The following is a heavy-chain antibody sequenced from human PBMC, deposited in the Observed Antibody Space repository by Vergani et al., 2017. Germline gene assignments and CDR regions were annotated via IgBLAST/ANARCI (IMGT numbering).Heavy chain of an antibody. D-gene: IGHD4-11*01. CDR2: IDHTGRP. J-gene: IGHJ6*03. V-gene: IGHV4-34*01. CDR1: GASFTSYH. CDR3: ARVNTETNGHLYYYYYMDV. Sequence: QVQLQQWGGGLLKPSETLSLTCVVNGASFTSYHWTWIRQSSGEGLEWVGDIDHTGRPAYNPSLKSRLTMSVDKSQNQFSLTLNSVTATDTAIYFCARVNTETNGHLYYYYYMDVWGQGTAVTVS.